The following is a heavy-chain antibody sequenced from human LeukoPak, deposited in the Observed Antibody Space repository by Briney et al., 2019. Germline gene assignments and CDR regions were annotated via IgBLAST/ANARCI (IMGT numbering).Heavy chain of an antibody. CDR1: GFTFSSYA. V-gene: IGHV3-23*01. CDR2: ISGDGGSA. CDR3: AKMGYYESSDFFDY. D-gene: IGHD3-22*01. J-gene: IGHJ4*02. Sequence: GGSLRLSCAASGFTFSSYAMSWVRQAPGKGLEGVSAISGDGGSAYYSDSVKGRSTIYRDNSKNTLYLQMHSRRAEDTAVYYCAKMGYYESSDFFDYWGQGTLVTVSS.